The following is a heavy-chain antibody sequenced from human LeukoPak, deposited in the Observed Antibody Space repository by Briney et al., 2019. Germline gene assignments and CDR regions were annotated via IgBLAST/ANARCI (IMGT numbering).Heavy chain of an antibody. CDR3: AKDEGPLWFGETEFDY. V-gene: IGHV3-21*04. CDR1: GFTFSSYS. Sequence: AGGSLRLSCAASGFTFSSYSMNWVRQAPGKGLEWVSSISSSSSYIYYADSVKGRFTISRDNSKNTLYLQMNSLRAEDTAVYYCAKDEGPLWFGETEFDYWGQGTLVTVSS. CDR2: ISSSSSYI. J-gene: IGHJ4*02. D-gene: IGHD3-10*01.